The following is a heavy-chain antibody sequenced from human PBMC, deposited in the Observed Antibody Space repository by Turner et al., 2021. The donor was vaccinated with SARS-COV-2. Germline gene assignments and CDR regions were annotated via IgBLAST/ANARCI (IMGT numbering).Heavy chain of an antibody. D-gene: IGHD6-19*01. Sequence: EVQLLESGGGLVQPGGSLRLSCAASGFTFSSYAMSWVRQAPGKGLEWVSAISATGGSTYYADSVKGRLTISRDNSKNRRYLQMNSLGAEDTAVYYCAKSDRGWLVIGPRGVGYFDYWGQGTLVTVSS. V-gene: IGHV3-23*01. CDR2: ISATGGST. J-gene: IGHJ4*02. CDR3: AKSDRGWLVIGPRGVGYFDY. CDR1: GFTFSSYA.